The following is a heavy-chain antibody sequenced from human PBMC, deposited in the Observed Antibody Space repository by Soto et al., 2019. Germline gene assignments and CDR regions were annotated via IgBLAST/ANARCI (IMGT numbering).Heavy chain of an antibody. CDR3: AKDYDFWSGSGGFGELGYYFDY. J-gene: IGHJ4*02. D-gene: IGHD3-3*01. Sequence: GGSLRLSCAASGFTFSSYAMSWVRQAPGKGLEWVSAISGSGGSTYYADSVKGRFTISRDNSKNTLYLQMNSLRAEDTAVYYCAKDYDFWSGSGGFGELGYYFDYWGQGTLVTVSS. V-gene: IGHV3-23*01. CDR1: GFTFSSYA. CDR2: ISGSGGST.